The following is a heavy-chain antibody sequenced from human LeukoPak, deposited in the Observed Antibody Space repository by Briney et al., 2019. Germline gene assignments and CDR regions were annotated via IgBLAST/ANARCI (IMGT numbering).Heavy chain of an antibody. Sequence: GRSLRLSCAASGFTFSNYGMHWVRQAPGKGLEWVAVIWYDGSNKYYADSVKGRFTISRDNSKNTLYLQMNSLRAEDTAVYYCARDHKPYSSSWYVLGYWGQGTLVTVSS. CDR3: ARDHKPYSSSWYVLGY. D-gene: IGHD6-13*01. CDR1: GFTFSNYG. V-gene: IGHV3-33*01. CDR2: IWYDGSNK. J-gene: IGHJ4*02.